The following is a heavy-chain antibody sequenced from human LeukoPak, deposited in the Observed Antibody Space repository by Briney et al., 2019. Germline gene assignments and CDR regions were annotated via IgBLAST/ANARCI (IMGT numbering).Heavy chain of an antibody. V-gene: IGHV3-9*03. Sequence: GRSLRLSCAASGFTFDNYAMHWLRQAQGKGLGWAPGFGGNSGSIDYADSVKGRFTISRDNAKNSLYLQMNSLRAEDMALYYCAKAEPVGAMGLGYYFDFWGQGTLVTVSS. D-gene: IGHD1-26*01. CDR1: GFTFDNYA. CDR2: FGGNSGSI. J-gene: IGHJ4*02. CDR3: AKAEPVGAMGLGYYFDF.